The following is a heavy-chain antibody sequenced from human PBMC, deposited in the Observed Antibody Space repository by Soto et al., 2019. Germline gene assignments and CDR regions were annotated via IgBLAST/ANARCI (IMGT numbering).Heavy chain of an antibody. J-gene: IGHJ4*02. CDR1: GGSIRGYY. Sequence: SETLSLTCSVSGGSIRGYYWTWIRQPPGKGLEWLGYIYYTGSTKYNPSLKSRVTISADTSNNQLFLKLSSATAADTAVYYCAREVSSYGSTYFDHWGQGTLVTVSS. V-gene: IGHV4-59*01. CDR2: IYYTGST. D-gene: IGHD5-18*01. CDR3: AREVSSYGSTYFDH.